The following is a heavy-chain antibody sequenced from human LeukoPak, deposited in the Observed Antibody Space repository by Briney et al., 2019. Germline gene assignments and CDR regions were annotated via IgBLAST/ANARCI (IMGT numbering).Heavy chain of an antibody. CDR1: GFSFDDYG. J-gene: IGHJ4*02. Sequence: GGSLRLSCAASGFSFDDYGMSWVRQAPGKGLEWVSGINWNGGSTGYADSVKGRFTISRDNAKNSLYLQMNSLRAEDTAVYYCANDYARTNGYWGQGTLVTVSS. D-gene: IGHD4-17*01. CDR2: INWNGGST. V-gene: IGHV3-20*04. CDR3: ANDYARTNGY.